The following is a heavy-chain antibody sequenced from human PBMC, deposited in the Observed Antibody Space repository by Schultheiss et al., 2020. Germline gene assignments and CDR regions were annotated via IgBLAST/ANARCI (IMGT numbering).Heavy chain of an antibody. CDR2: ISGSGGST. V-gene: IGHV3-23*01. Sequence: RGSLRLSCAASGFTFSSYAMSWVRQAPGKGLEWVSAISGSGGSTYYADSVKGRFTISRDNSKNTLYLQMNSLRAEDTAVYYCAKDIRVSGSYLYDYWGQGTLVTVSS. CDR3: AKDIRVSGSYLYDY. D-gene: IGHD1-26*01. CDR1: GFTFSSYA. J-gene: IGHJ4*02.